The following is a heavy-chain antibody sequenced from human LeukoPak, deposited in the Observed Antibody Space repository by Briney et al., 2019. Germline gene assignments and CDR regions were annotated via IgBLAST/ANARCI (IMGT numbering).Heavy chain of an antibody. D-gene: IGHD7-27*01. CDR2: INHSGST. CDR1: GGSFSGYY. J-gene: IGHJ4*02. CDR3: ARGTGN. V-gene: IGHV4-34*01. Sequence: SETLSLTCAVYGGSFSGYYWSWIRQPPGKGLEWIGEINHSGSTNYNPSLKGRVTISVDTSKNQFSLKLSSVTAADTAVYYCARGTGNWGQGTLVTVSS.